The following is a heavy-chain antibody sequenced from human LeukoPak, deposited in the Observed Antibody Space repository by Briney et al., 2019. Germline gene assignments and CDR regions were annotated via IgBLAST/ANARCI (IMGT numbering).Heavy chain of an antibody. CDR3: ARRRYYDGSGYLE. V-gene: IGHV4-39*01. CDR1: GDSVSRSDSY. CDR2: IYYSGRT. J-gene: IGHJ1*01. D-gene: IGHD3-22*01. Sequence: SETLSLTCSVSGDSVSRSDSYWDWIRQPPGKGLQWIGTIYYSGRTYYSPSLKSRVTMSVDTSNNQFSLNLRSVTAADTAVYYCARRRYYDGSGYLEWGQGTLLSVSS.